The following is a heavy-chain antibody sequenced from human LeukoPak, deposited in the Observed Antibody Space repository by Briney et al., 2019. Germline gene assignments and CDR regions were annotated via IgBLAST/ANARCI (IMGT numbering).Heavy chain of an antibody. CDR3: ATRSGYSYGCNYYYMDV. CDR1: GGTFSSYA. CDR2: IIPIFGTA. V-gene: IGHV1-69*13. J-gene: IGHJ6*03. D-gene: IGHD5-18*01. Sequence: SVKVSCKASGGTFSSYAISWVRQAPGQGLEWMGGIIPIFGTANYAQKFQGRVTITADESTSTAYMELSSLRSEDTAVYYCATRSGYSYGCNYYYMDVWGKGTTVTISS.